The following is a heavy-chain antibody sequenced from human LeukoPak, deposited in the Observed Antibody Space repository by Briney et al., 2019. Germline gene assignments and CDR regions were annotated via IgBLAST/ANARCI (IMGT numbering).Heavy chain of an antibody. V-gene: IGHV4-39*07. J-gene: IGHJ4*02. CDR1: GGSISSSSYY. CDR3: ARVYSLGQFDY. CDR2: IYCSGST. D-gene: IGHD2-8*01. Sequence: PSETLSLTCTVSGGSISSSSYYWGWIRQPPGKGLEWIGSIYCSGSTYYNPSLKSRVTISVDTSKNQFSLKLSSVTAADTAVYYCARVYSLGQFDYWGQGTLVTVSS.